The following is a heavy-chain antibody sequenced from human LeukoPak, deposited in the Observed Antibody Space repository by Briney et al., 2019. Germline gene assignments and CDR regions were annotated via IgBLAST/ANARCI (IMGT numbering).Heavy chain of an antibody. Sequence: SETLSLTCTVSGGSLSSSSYYWGWIRQPPGKGLEWIGRIYYSGSTNYNPSLKSRVTVSVDTSKNQFSLKLSSVTAADTAVYYCARGYRYCSSTSCYLSGPRTYYFDYWGQGTLVTVSS. CDR2: IYYSGST. CDR1: GGSLSSSSYY. J-gene: IGHJ4*02. D-gene: IGHD2-2*01. V-gene: IGHV4-39*07. CDR3: ARGYRYCSSTSCYLSGPRTYYFDY.